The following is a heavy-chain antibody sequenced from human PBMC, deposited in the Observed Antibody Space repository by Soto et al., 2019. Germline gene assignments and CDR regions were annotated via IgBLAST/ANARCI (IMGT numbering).Heavy chain of an antibody. D-gene: IGHD5-12*01. V-gene: IGHV4-30-4*01. CDR1: GGSISSGDYY. CDR3: ARQEVATIPAHYFDY. Sequence: PSETLSLTCTVSGGSISSGDYYWSWIRQPPGKGLEWIGYIYYSGSTYYNPSLKSRVTISVDTSKNQFSLKLSSVTAADTAVYYCARQEVATIPAHYFDYWGQGTLVTVSS. J-gene: IGHJ4*02. CDR2: IYYSGST.